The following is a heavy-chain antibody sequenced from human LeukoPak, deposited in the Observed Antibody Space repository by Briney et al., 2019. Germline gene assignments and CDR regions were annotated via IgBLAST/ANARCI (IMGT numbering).Heavy chain of an antibody. D-gene: IGHD2-15*01. CDR2: IILSGST. V-gene: IGHV4-34*01. CDR1: GGSFSGYY. Sequence: SETLSLTCAVHGGSFSGYYWSWIRQPPGERLEWIGEIILSGSTNYNPYLKSRVTISVDASKLQFSPKLSAVTAADTAVYYCARGYCSGGSCYSYYYYSYMDFWGKGTTVTVSS. J-gene: IGHJ6*03. CDR3: ARGYCSGGSCYSYYYYSYMDF.